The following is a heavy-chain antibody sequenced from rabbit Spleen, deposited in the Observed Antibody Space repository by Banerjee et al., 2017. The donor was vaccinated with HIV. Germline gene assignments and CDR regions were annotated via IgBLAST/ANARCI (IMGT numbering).Heavy chain of an antibody. D-gene: IGHD8-1*01. Sequence: QEQLVESRGGLVKPEGSLTLTCTASGFSFSSSYYMCWVRQAPGKGLEWIGCVGAGVSYTTYYATWAKGRFTISKTSSTTVTLQMTSLTAADTATYFCARDTGTSFSTYGMDLWGQGTLVTVS. CDR2: VGAGVSYTT. J-gene: IGHJ6*01. CDR1: GFSFSSSYY. V-gene: IGHV1S45*01. CDR3: ARDTGTSFSTYGMDL.